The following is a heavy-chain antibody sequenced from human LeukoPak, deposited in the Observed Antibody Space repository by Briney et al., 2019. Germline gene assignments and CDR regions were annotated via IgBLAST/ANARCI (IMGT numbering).Heavy chain of an antibody. Sequence: ASVKVSCKASGYTFTSYAMHWVRQAPGQRLEWMGWINAGNGNTKYSQKFQGRVTITRDTSASTAYMELSSLRSEDTAVYYCASSGFGSTPCDYWGQGTLVTVSS. CDR3: ASSGFGSTPCDY. J-gene: IGHJ4*02. CDR2: INAGNGNT. D-gene: IGHD3-10*01. CDR1: GYTFTSYA. V-gene: IGHV1-3*01.